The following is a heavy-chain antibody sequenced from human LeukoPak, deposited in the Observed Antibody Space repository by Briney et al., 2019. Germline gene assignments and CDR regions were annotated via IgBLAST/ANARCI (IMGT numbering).Heavy chain of an antibody. CDR1: GFIFSTTD. Sequence: GGSLRLSCAASGFIFSTTDMGWVRQTPGKGLEWVSAISGRSAATYYADSVTGRFTISRDNSRNTLYLQMHSLRAEDTAIYFCAKGGCFAYDFWGQGTKVTVSP. D-gene: IGHD5-12*01. CDR2: ISGRSAAT. J-gene: IGHJ3*01. V-gene: IGHV3-23*01. CDR3: AKGGCFAYDF.